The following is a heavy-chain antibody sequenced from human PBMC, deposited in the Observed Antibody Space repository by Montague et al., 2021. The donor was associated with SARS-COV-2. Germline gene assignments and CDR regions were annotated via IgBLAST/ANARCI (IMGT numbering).Heavy chain of an antibody. Sequence: SETLSLTCAVYGGSLSGYYWSWIRQPPGKGLEWIGEINHSGSTNYTPSLKSRVAISVDTSKNQLSLKLSSVTAAGTAVYYCAGGYGSGSYSSWGQGTLVTVSS. V-gene: IGHV4-34*01. CDR1: GGSLSGYY. J-gene: IGHJ4*02. CDR2: INHSGST. CDR3: AGGYGSGSYSS. D-gene: IGHD3-10*01.